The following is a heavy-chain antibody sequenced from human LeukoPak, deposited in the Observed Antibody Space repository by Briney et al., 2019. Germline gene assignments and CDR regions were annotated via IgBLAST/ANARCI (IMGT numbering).Heavy chain of an antibody. CDR3: ARDLRGKGDAFDI. CDR1: GFNFSWYW. J-gene: IGHJ3*02. CDR2: IKQDGSEK. Sequence: GGSLRLSCSASGFNFSWYWMSWVRQAPGKGLEWVANIKQDGSEKYYVDSVKGRFTISRDNAKNSLSLQMNSLRAEDTAVYYCARDLRGKGDAFDIWGQGTMVTVSS. V-gene: IGHV3-7*04.